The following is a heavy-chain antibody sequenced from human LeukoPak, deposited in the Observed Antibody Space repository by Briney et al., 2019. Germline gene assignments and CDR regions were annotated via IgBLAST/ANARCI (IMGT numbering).Heavy chain of an antibody. CDR2: INHSGST. D-gene: IGHD1-14*01. V-gene: IGHV4-34*01. CDR3: ARGRNRGGWFDP. Sequence: PSETLSLTCAVYGGSFSGYYWSWIRQPPGKGLEWIGEINHSGSTNYNPSLKSRVTISVGTSKNQFSLKLSSVTAADTAVYYCARGRNRGGWFDPWGQGTLVTVSS. J-gene: IGHJ5*02. CDR1: GGSFSGYY.